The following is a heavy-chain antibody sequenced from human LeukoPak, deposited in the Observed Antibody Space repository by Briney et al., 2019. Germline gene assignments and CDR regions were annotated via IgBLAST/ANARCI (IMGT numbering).Heavy chain of an antibody. Sequence: PSETLSLTCTVSGGSVSSSFYYWGWIRQPPGKGLEWIGSMYFSGSTHYNPSLKSRVTLSVDTSKNQFSLKLTSVTAAHTAVYYCANAASYSVDYWGQGTLVTVSS. D-gene: IGHD1-26*01. CDR2: MYFSGST. J-gene: IGHJ4*02. CDR3: ANAASYSVDY. V-gene: IGHV4-39*01. CDR1: GGSVSSSFYY.